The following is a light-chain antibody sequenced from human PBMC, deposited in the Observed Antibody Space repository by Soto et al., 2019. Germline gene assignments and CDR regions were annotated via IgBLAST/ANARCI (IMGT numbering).Light chain of an antibody. CDR2: LGS. CDR1: QSLLHSNGHNY. CDR3: LQTLQTWT. V-gene: IGKV2-28*01. J-gene: IGKJ1*01. Sequence: DIVLIQSPLSLPVTPGEPASISCKSSQSLLHSNGHNYLDWFLQKPGQSPQLLIYLGSNRASGVHDRFSGSGSGTDFTLKISRVEAEDVGVYYCLQTLQTWTFGQGTKVEIK.